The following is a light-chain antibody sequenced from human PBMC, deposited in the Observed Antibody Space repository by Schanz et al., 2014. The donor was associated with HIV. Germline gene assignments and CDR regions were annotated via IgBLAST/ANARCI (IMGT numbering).Light chain of an antibody. CDR2: GNS. CDR1: SSNIGAGYD. V-gene: IGLV1-40*01. CDR3: SSYAGSSTFGDVV. Sequence: QSVLTQPPSVSGAPGQRVTISCTGSSSNIGAGYDVHWYQQLPGTAPKLLIYGNSNRPSGVPDRFSGSKSDITASLTISGLQAEDEADYYCSSYAGSSTFGDVVFGGGTKVTVL. J-gene: IGLJ2*01.